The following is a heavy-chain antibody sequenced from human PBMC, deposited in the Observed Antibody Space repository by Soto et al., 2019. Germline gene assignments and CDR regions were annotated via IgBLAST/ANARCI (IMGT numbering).Heavy chain of an antibody. J-gene: IGHJ3*02. V-gene: IGHV3-23*01. CDR3: AKDIGVMVGYGGNLDNDAFDI. CDR2: ISGSGGST. D-gene: IGHD4-17*01. Sequence: GGSLRLSCASSVFTFSSYAMSWVRDSPGKWLEWVSAISGSGGSTYYADSVKGRFTISRDNSKNTLYLQMNSLRAEDTAVYYCAKDIGVMVGYGGNLDNDAFDIWGQGTMVTVS. CDR1: VFTFSSYA.